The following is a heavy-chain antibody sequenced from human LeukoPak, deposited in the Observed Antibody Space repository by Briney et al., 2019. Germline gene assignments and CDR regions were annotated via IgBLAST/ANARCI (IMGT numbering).Heavy chain of an antibody. CDR1: GFTFSDYY. CDR3: ARGTGTTAYFDY. J-gene: IGHJ4*02. CDR2: ISSSSSYT. Sequence: GGSLRLSCAASGFTFSDYYMSWIRQAPGKGLEWVSYISSSSSYTKYADSVKGRFTISRDNAKNSLYLQVNSLRAEDTAVYYRARGTGTTAYFDYWGQGTLVTVSS. V-gene: IGHV3-11*06. D-gene: IGHD1-1*01.